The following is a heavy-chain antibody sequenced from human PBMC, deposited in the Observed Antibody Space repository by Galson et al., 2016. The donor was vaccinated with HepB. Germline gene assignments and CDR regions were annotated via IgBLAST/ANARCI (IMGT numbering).Heavy chain of an antibody. J-gene: IGHJ6*02. V-gene: IGHV1-3*01. Sequence: SVKVSCKASGHTFSSYALHWVRQAPGQRFEWMGWINAGNGNTKYAQNLQGRVTITMDRSARTVYMELSSLRFEDTAVYYCARDRKIYQLLYPGYYYGMDIWGQGTTVTVSS. CDR1: GHTFSSYA. CDR2: INAGNGNT. D-gene: IGHD2-2*02. CDR3: ARDRKIYQLLYPGYYYGMDI.